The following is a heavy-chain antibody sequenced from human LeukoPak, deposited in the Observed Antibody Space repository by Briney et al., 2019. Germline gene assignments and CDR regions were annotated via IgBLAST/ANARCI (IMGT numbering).Heavy chain of an antibody. CDR3: ARKFKYDPYYFDY. J-gene: IGHJ4*02. D-gene: IGHD3-16*01. V-gene: IGHV4-39*01. CDR2: IYYSGST. Sequence: PSETLSLTCTVSGGSISSSSYYWGWIRQPPGKGLEWIGSIYYSGSTYYNPSLKSRVTISVDTSKNQFSLKLSSVTAADTAVYYCARKFKYDPYYFDYWGQGTLVTVSS. CDR1: GGSISSSSYY.